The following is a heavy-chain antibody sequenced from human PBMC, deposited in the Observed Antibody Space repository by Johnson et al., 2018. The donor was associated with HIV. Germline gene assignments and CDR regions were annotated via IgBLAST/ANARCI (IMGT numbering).Heavy chain of an antibody. CDR1: GLTVSTNY. J-gene: IGHJ3*02. CDR3: ARDRPRGWLQSLGAFDI. CDR2: IDSGGKT. V-gene: IGHV3-66*01. D-gene: IGHD5-24*01. Sequence: VQLVESGGTLVQPGGSLRVSCAASGLTVSTNYMSWVRQTPGKGLEWVSVIDSGGKTYNADSVKGRFTISRDESKNTLYLQMNSLRAEDTAVYYCARDRPRGWLQSLGAFDIWGQGTMVTVS.